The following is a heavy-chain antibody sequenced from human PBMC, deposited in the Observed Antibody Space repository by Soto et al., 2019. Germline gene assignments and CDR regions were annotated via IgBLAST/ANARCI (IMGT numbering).Heavy chain of an antibody. CDR2: IYYSGIT. CDR1: GVSISNSSYY. Sequence: SETLCLTCTVSGVSISNSSYYWGWIRRPPGKGLEWIGTIYYSGITYYNPSLKSRVTISVDTSKNQFSLKLTSVTAADTAVYYCARHGSNWGQGTLVTVSS. CDR3: ARHGSN. J-gene: IGHJ4*02. V-gene: IGHV4-39*01.